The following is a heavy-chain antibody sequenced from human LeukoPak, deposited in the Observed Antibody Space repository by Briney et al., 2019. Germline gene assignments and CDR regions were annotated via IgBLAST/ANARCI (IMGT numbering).Heavy chain of an antibody. CDR1: GYTFTSYG. CDR2: ISPYNGNT. Sequence: GASVKVSCKASGYTFTSYGISWVRQAPGQGLEWMGWISPYNGNTNYAQKLQGRVTMTTDTSTSTAYMELRSLRSDDTAVYYCATVERRIVVVPAAPTDYYYYYMDVWGKGTTVTISS. CDR3: ATVERRIVVVPAAPTDYYYYYMDV. J-gene: IGHJ6*03. D-gene: IGHD2-2*01. V-gene: IGHV1-18*01.